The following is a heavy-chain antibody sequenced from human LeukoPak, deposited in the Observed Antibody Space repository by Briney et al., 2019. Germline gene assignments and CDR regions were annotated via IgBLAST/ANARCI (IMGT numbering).Heavy chain of an antibody. CDR1: GFTFNTYW. D-gene: IGHD3-22*01. CDR3: ARGGRYYDSSGYSDY. J-gene: IGHJ4*02. CDR2: IDSDGIST. V-gene: IGHV3-74*01. Sequence: PGGSLRLSCVASGFTFNTYWMYWVRQAPGKGLVWVSRIDSDGISTSYADSVKGRFTISRDNAKNTLYLQMNSLRAEDTAVYYCARGGRYYDSSGYSDYWGQGTLVTVSS.